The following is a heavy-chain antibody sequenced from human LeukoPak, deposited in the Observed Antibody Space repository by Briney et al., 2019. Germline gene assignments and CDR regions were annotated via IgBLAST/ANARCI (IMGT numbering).Heavy chain of an antibody. CDR3: AKTSRRNSAYDSPFDS. CDR1: GFTFSTYA. D-gene: IGHD5-12*01. J-gene: IGHJ4*02. Sequence: GGSLRLSCVVSGFTFSTYAMSWVRQAPEKGVEWVSAVRGSGSDTYYADSVKGRFTISRDNSKNTLYLQMNSLRAEDTAIYYCAKTSRRNSAYDSPFDSWGQGTLVTVSS. V-gene: IGHV3-23*01. CDR2: VRGSGSDT.